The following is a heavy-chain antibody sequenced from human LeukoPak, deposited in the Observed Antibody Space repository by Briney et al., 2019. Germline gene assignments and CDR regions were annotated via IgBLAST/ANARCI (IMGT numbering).Heavy chain of an antibody. CDR1: GGSFSGYY. Sequence: SETLSLTCAVYGGSFSGYYWSWIRQPPGKGLEWIGEINHSGSTNYNPYLKSRVTISVDTSKNQFALKLSPVTAADTAVYYCAREPTGEQTAVDYYFDYWGQGTLVTVSS. CDR3: AREPTGEQTAVDYYFDY. D-gene: IGHD7-27*01. CDR2: INHSGST. V-gene: IGHV4-34*01. J-gene: IGHJ4*02.